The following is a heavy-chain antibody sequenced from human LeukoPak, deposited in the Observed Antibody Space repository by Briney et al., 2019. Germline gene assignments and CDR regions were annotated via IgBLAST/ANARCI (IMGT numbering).Heavy chain of an antibody. J-gene: IGHJ6*03. CDR2: ISGSGGST. V-gene: IGHV3-23*01. Sequence: GGTLRLSCAASGFTFSSYGMSWVRQAPGKGLEWVSAISGSGGSTYYADSVKGRFTISRDNSKNTLYLQMNSLRAEDTAVYYCAKEGAMVRGVIFYYYYYMDVWGKGTTVTISS. D-gene: IGHD3-10*01. CDR3: AKEGAMVRGVIFYYYYYMDV. CDR1: GFTFSSYG.